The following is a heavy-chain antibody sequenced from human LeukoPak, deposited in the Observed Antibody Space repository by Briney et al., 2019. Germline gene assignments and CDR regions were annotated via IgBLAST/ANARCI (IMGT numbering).Heavy chain of an antibody. Sequence: ASVKVSCKASGYTFTSYDINWVRQATGQGLEWMGWMNPNSGNTGYAQKFQGRVTMTRNTSISTAYMELSSLRSEDTAVYYCARGRDWIQLWLGDYYYYGMDVWGQGTTVTVSS. CDR3: ARGRDWIQLWLGDYYYYGMDV. CDR1: GYTFTSYD. V-gene: IGHV1-8*01. CDR2: MNPNSGNT. J-gene: IGHJ6*02. D-gene: IGHD5-18*01.